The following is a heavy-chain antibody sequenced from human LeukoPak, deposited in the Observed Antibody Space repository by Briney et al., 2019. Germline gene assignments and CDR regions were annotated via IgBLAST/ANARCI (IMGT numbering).Heavy chain of an antibody. CDR3: ARDRYDSSGYYYRDPYYFDY. J-gene: IGHJ4*02. D-gene: IGHD3-22*01. CDR2: ISSSSSYI. V-gene: IGHV3-21*01. CDR1: GFTFSSYS. Sequence: GGSLRLSCAASGFTFSSYSMNWVPHAPGKGLEWVLAISSSSSYIYYADSEKGRFTIPRDNAKTSLYLQMNSLRAEDTAAYYCARDRYDSSGYYYRDPYYFDYWGQGTLVTVSS.